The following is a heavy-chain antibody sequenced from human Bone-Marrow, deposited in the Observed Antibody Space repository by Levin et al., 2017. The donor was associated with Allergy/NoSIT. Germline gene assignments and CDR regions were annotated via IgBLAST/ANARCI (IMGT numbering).Heavy chain of an antibody. D-gene: IGHD3-10*01. V-gene: IGHV3-74*01. Sequence: GESLKISCAASGFTFSTYWMHWVRQAPVKGLVWVSRIQSNGKTNYADSVKGRFTISRDNAKNTLYLQMNSLTVEDTAVYYCARDRFYSDSGSNFSWFDPWGQGTLVTVSS. CDR3: ARDRFYSDSGSNFSWFDP. CDR2: IQSNGKT. CDR1: GFTFSTYW. J-gene: IGHJ5*02.